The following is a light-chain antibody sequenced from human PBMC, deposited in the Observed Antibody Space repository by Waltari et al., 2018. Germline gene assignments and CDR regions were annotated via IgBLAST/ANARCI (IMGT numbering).Light chain of an antibody. CDR2: DFN. J-gene: IGLJ1*01. CDR1: NRDLGPFYY. Sequence: QSALTQPASMSGSPGQSITISCTETNRDLGPFYYVPCYQQHPGKAPRLIIYDFNNRPSGISNRFSGSQSGNTASLTISGLQAEDEADYYCNSYTTSNTYVFGGGTKVTVL. V-gene: IGLV2-14*03. CDR3: NSYTTSNTYV.